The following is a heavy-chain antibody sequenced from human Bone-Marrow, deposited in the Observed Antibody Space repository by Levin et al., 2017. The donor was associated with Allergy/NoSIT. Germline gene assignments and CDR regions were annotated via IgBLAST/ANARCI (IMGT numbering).Heavy chain of an antibody. V-gene: IGHV4-34*01. CDR2: LFESGTT. CDR1: GGSFSGDY. J-gene: IGHJ2*01. Sequence: SQTLSLTCVVDGGSFSGDYWSWIRHSPGEGLQWIGELFESGTTLYNPSLKSRVTISRDPSKNQISLKLTSVTAADTAIYYCARGRRDGYSNYWYFDLWGRGTLVTVSS. CDR3: ARGRRDGYSNYWYFDL. D-gene: IGHD5-24*01.